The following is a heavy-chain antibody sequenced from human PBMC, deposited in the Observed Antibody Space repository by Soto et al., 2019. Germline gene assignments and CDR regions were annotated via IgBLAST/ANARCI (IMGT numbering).Heavy chain of an antibody. Sequence: EVQLVESGGGLVQPGGSMRLSCAASGFTFNNHNMNWVRQAPGKGLEWVSFISSRSLTIYYADSVKGRFTISRDNNKNSLYLQMNSLRAEDTAVYYCASELYGDYAKASWGQGTLVTVSS. J-gene: IGHJ5*02. D-gene: IGHD4-17*01. CDR3: ASELYGDYAKAS. V-gene: IGHV3-48*01. CDR1: GFTFNNHN. CDR2: ISSRSLTI.